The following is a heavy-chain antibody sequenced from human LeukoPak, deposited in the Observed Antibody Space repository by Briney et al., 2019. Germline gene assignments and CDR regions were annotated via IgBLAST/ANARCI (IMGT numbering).Heavy chain of an antibody. CDR2: IIPIFGTA. CDR1: GGTFSSYA. CDR3: ARGRGYDLIGDYNWFDP. Sequence: SLKVSCTASGGTFSSYAISWVRQAPGQGLEWMGGIIPIFGTANYAQKFQGRVTITTDEYTSTAYMELSSLRSEDTAVYYCARGRGYDLIGDYNWFDPWGQGTLVTVSS. D-gene: IGHD5-12*01. J-gene: IGHJ5*02. V-gene: IGHV1-69*05.